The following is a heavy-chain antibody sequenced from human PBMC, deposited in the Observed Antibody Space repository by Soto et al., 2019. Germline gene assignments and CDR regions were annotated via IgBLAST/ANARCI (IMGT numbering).Heavy chain of an antibody. V-gene: IGHV4-34*01. D-gene: IGHD2-2*01. J-gene: IGHJ6*03. Sequence: SETLSLTCAVYGGSFSGYYWSWIRQPPGKGLEWIGEINHSGSTNYNPSLKSRVTISVDTSKNQFSLKLSSVTAADTAVYYCARGPYCSSTSCRPYYYYYYMDVWGKGTTVTVSS. CDR3: ARGPYCSSTSCRPYYYYYYMDV. CDR1: GGSFSGYY. CDR2: INHSGST.